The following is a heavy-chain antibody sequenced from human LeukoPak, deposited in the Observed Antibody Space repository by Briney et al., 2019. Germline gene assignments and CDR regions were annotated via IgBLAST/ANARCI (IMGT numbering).Heavy chain of an antibody. J-gene: IGHJ5*02. D-gene: IGHD2-2*01. CDR3: ARDISQLLEGNWFDP. CDR1: GFTFSTSW. Sequence: GGPLRLSCAASGFTFSTSWMDWVRQAPGKGLEWVANINPDGSEKYSVDSVKGRFTISRDNAKNSLYLQMNSLRAEDTAVYYCARDISQLLEGNWFDPWGQGTLVTVSS. CDR2: INPDGSEK. V-gene: IGHV3-7*01.